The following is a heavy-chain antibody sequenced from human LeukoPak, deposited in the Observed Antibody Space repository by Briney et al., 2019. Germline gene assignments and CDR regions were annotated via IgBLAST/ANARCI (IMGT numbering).Heavy chain of an antibody. CDR2: ISGSGGST. Sequence: GGSLRLSCAASGFTFSSYGMSWVRQAPGKGLEWVSAISGSGGSTYYADSVKGRFTISRDNSKNTLYLQMNSLRAEDTAVYYCANRAVAGTSPLYNWFDPWGQGTLVTVSS. CDR1: GFTFSSYG. V-gene: IGHV3-23*01. J-gene: IGHJ5*02. D-gene: IGHD6-19*01. CDR3: ANRAVAGTSPLYNWFDP.